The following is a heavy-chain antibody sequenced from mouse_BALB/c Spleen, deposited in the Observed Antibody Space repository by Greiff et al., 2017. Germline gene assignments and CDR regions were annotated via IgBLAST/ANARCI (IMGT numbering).Heavy chain of an antibody. J-gene: IGHJ2*01. V-gene: IGHV2-9-2*01. CDR2: IWTGGGT. CDR1: GFSLTSYD. Sequence: VKLMESGPGLVAPSQSLSITCTVSGFSLTSYDISWIRQPPGKGLEWLGVIWTGGGTNYNSAFMSRLSISKDNSKSQVFLKMNSLQTDDTAIYYCVRGTYYRYDGAHFDYWGQGTTLTVSS. D-gene: IGHD2-14*01. CDR3: VRGTYYRYDGAHFDY.